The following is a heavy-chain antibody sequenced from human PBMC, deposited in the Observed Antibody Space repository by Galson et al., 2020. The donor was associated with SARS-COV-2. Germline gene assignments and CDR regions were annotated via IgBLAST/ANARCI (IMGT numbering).Heavy chain of an antibody. Sequence: SETLSLTCNVSGGSISSYYWSWIRQPPGKGLEWIGYIYYSGSTNYNPPLKSRVTISVDTSKNQFSLKLSSVTAADTAVYYCAGSQGTLDLYGMDVWGQGTTVTVFS. V-gene: IGHV4-59*01. CDR2: IYYSGST. CDR3: AGSQGTLDLYGMDV. J-gene: IGHJ6*02. D-gene: IGHD3-3*01. CDR1: GGSISSYY.